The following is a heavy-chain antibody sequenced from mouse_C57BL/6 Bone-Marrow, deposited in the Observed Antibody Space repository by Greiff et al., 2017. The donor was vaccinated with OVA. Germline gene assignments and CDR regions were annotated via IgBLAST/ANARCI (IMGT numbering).Heavy chain of an antibody. CDR1: GYTFTDYY. V-gene: IGHV1-26*01. J-gene: IGHJ2*01. Sequence: EVKLMESGPELVKPGASVKISCKASGYTFTDYYMNWVKQSHGKSLEWIGDINPNNGGTSYNQKFKGKATLTVDKSSSTAYMELRSLTSEDSAVYYCARSDYYGSSPYFDYWGQGTTLTVSS. CDR2: INPNNGGT. CDR3: ARSDYYGSSPYFDY. D-gene: IGHD1-1*01.